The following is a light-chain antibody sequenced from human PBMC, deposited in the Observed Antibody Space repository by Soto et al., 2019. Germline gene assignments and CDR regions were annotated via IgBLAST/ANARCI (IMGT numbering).Light chain of an antibody. CDR1: QSIGTW. Sequence: DIQMTQSPSTLSASVGDRVTITCRASQSIGTWLAWYQQKPGRAPKLLISKASSLESGVPSRFSGSGSGTQFTLTISRLQPDDFATYFCQQSNSYSWTFGQGTKVEIK. CDR3: QQSNSYSWT. V-gene: IGKV1-5*03. CDR2: KAS. J-gene: IGKJ1*01.